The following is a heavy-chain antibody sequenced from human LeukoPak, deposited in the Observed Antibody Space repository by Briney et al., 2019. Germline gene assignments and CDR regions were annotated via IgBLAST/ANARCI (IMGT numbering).Heavy chain of an antibody. D-gene: IGHD3-16*01. CDR3: ARGGGLDV. CDR1: GFTFRNYV. CDR2: TSSDLNVK. Sequence: GGSLRLSCAASGFTFRNYVIHWVRQAPGKGLEWVADTSSDLNVKLYADSVKGRFTISRDNAKNSLYLQMSNLRAEDTAVYFCARGGGLDVWGQGATVTVSS. V-gene: IGHV3-30-3*01. J-gene: IGHJ6*02.